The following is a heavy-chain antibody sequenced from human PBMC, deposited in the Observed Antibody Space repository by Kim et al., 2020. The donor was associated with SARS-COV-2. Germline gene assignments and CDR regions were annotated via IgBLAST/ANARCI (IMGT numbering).Heavy chain of an antibody. D-gene: IGHD6-6*01. J-gene: IGHJ6*02. CDR3: ARVAYSSSSLADYYYYGMDV. V-gene: IGHV4-59*01. Sequence: KSRVTIAVDTSKNQFSLKLSSVTAADTAVYYCARVAYSSSSLADYYYYGMDVWGQGTTVTVSS.